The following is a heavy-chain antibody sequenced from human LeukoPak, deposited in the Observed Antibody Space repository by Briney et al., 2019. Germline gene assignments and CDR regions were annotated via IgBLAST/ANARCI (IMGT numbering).Heavy chain of an antibody. Sequence: PSETLSLTCTVSGGSISSSSYYWAWIRQPPGKGLGWIGSINYSGSTYYNPSLKSRVTISVDTSKNQFSLKLSSVTAADTAVYYCARLGGYSYGYPPPFDYWGQGTLVTVSS. CDR3: ARLGGYSYGYPPPFDY. D-gene: IGHD5-18*01. CDR2: INYSGST. CDR1: GGSISSSSYY. V-gene: IGHV4-39*01. J-gene: IGHJ4*02.